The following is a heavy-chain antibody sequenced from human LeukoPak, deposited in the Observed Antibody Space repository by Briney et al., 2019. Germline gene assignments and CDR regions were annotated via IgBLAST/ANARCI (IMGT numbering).Heavy chain of an antibody. CDR1: GFTFSSYA. V-gene: IGHV3-23*01. CDR3: AKDYAYYYGSGIGGFDY. J-gene: IGHJ4*02. D-gene: IGHD3-10*01. Sequence: PGGSLRLSCAASGFTFSSYAMSWVRQAPGKGLEWVSAISGSGATTYYADSVKGRFTISRDKSNNTLYLQMNSLRAVDTAVYYCAKDYAYYYGSGIGGFDYWGQGTLVTVSS. CDR2: ISGSGATT.